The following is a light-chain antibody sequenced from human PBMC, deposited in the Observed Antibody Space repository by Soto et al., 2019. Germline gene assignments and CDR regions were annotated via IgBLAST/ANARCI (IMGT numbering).Light chain of an antibody. CDR1: QSLLHSSGYNY. V-gene: IGKV2-28*01. CDR2: LGS. Sequence: DIVMTQSPLSLPVTPGEPAAISCRSSQSLLHSSGYNYLDWYLQKPGQSPQLLIYLGSNRASGVPDRFSGSGSGTDFTLKISRVEAEDFGVYYCMQALQTPRTFGQGTKLEIK. J-gene: IGKJ2*01. CDR3: MQALQTPRT.